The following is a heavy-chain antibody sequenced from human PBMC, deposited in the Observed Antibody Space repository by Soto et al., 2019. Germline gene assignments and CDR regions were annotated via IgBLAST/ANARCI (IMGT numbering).Heavy chain of an antibody. CDR1: GGSLTGYY. J-gene: IGHJ3*02. CDR3: ARSREQWLVDAFDI. D-gene: IGHD6-19*01. Sequence: SETLSLTCVVYGGSLTGYYWSWIRQPPGRGLEWIGEINPTGSPKYNPSLMSRVTISVDTSENQFSMKLSSVTAADTAVFYCARSREQWLVDAFDIWGQGTMVTV. CDR2: INPTGSP. V-gene: IGHV4-34*01.